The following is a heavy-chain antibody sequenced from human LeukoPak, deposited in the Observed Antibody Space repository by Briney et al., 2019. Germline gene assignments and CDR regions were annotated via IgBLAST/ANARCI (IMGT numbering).Heavy chain of an antibody. CDR2: INHSGST. Sequence: SETLSLTCAVYGVSFSGYYWSWIRQPPGKGLEWIGEINHSGSTNYNPSLKSRVTISVDTSKNQFSLKLSSVTAADTAVYYCARFRNLIYFDYWGQGTLVTVSS. CDR3: ARFRNLIYFDY. CDR1: GVSFSGYY. V-gene: IGHV4-34*01. J-gene: IGHJ4*02.